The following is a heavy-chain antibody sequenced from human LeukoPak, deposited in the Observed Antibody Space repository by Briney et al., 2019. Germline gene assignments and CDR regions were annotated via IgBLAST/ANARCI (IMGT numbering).Heavy chain of an antibody. CDR1: GYTFSNYV. V-gene: IGHV1-18*01. J-gene: IGHJ4*02. CDR3: ARGSNLNYYDSSGYDF. Sequence: EASVKVSCKASGYTFSNYVLTWVRQAPGQGLVWMGRISTYTGNSKYAQKFQDRVTMTTDTSTSTAYMELSNLSSDDTAVYYCARGSNLNYYDSSGYDFWGQGTLVTVSS. D-gene: IGHD3-22*01. CDR2: ISTYTGNS.